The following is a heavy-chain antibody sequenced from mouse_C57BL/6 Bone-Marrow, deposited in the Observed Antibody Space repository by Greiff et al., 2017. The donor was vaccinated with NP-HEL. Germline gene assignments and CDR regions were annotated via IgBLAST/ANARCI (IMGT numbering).Heavy chain of an antibody. CDR2: ISDGGSYT. Sequence: EVQGVESGGGLEKPGGSLKLSCAASGFTFSSYAMSWVRQTPEKRLEWVATISDGGSYTYYPDNVKGRFTISRDNAKNNLYLQMSHLKSEDTAMYYCARAPWGQGTTLTVSS. CDR1: GFTFSSYA. V-gene: IGHV5-4*01. CDR3: ARAP. J-gene: IGHJ2*01.